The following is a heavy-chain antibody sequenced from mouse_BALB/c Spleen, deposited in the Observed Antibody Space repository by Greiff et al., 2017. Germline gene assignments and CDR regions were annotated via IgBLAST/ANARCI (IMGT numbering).Heavy chain of an antibody. CDR2: IYPGDGDT. Sequence: VQLQQSGAELVRPGSSVKISCKASGYAFSSYWMNWVKQRPGQGLEWIGQIYPGDGDTNYNGKFKGKATLTADKSSSTAYMQLSSLTSEDSAVYYCARGGIYDGYYPLAYWGQGTLVTVSA. CDR3: ARGGIYDGYYPLAY. CDR1: GYAFSSYW. J-gene: IGHJ3*01. V-gene: IGHV1-80*01. D-gene: IGHD2-3*01.